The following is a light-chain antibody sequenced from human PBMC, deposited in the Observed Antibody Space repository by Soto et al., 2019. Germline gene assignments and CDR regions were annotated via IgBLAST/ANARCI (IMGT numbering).Light chain of an antibody. V-gene: IGKV3-11*01. CDR2: DAS. Sequence: EIMLTQSLATLSLSPGERATLYCRASQSVSSYLAWYQQKPGQAPRLLIYDASNRATGIPARFSGSGSGTDFTLTISSLEPEDFAVYYCQQRSNWPITFGQGTRLEI. J-gene: IGKJ5*01. CDR3: QQRSNWPIT. CDR1: QSVSSY.